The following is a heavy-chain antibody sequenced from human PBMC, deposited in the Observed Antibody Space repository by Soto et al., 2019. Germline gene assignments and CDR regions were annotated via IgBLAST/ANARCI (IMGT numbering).Heavy chain of an antibody. CDR1: GASISSFN. Sequence: SETLSLTCSVSGASISSFNWNWVRQPAGKGPEWVGRLNIAGTINYNPSLKSRITMSMDTSKNQISLHLRSVTAADTAIYYCARDRGEYTSSWFWHLSQWGPGTLVT. J-gene: IGHJ4*01. CDR2: LNIAGTI. CDR3: ARDRGEYTSSWFWHLSQ. D-gene: IGHD6-13*01. V-gene: IGHV4-4*07.